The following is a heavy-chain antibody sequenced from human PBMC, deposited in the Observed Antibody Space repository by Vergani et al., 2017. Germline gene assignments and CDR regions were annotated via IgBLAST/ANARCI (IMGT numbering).Heavy chain of an antibody. CDR3: TREWYYDSIAYWAY. Sequence: QVQLVQSGAEVKKPGASVKVSCKVSGYTLTELSMHWVRQAPGKGLEWMGGFDPEDGETIYAQKFKGRVTMTRDTSTSTVYMELSSLRSEDTAVYYCTREWYYDSIAYWAYWGQGTLVTVSS. CDR2: FDPEDGET. CDR1: GYTLTELS. V-gene: IGHV1-24*01. D-gene: IGHD3-22*01. J-gene: IGHJ4*02.